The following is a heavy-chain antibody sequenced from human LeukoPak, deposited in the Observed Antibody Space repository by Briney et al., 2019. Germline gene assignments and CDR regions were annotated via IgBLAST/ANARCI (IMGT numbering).Heavy chain of an antibody. J-gene: IGHJ4*02. Sequence: GGSLRLSCAASGFTSSSYGMHWVRQAPGKGLEWVAVISYDGSNKYYADSVKGRFTISRDNSKNTLYLQMNSLRAEDTAAYYCAKGSAGILWVLATDLDYWGQGTLVTVSS. CDR2: ISYDGSNK. CDR1: GFTSSSYG. D-gene: IGHD2-15*01. V-gene: IGHV3-30*18. CDR3: AKGSAGILWVLATDLDY.